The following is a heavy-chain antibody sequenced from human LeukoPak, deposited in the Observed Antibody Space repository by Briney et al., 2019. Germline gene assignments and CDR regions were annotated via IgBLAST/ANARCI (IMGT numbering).Heavy chain of an antibody. V-gene: IGHV4-30-2*01. D-gene: IGHD6-13*01. CDR1: GGSISSGGYS. CDR3: ARDGGYSSSWYNPDAFDI. Sequence: SETLSLTCAVSGGSISSGGYSWSWIRQPPGKGLEWIGYIYHSGSTYYNPSLKSRVTISVDRSKIQFSLKLSSVTAADTAVYYCARDGGYSSSWYNPDAFDIWGQGTMVTVSS. J-gene: IGHJ3*02. CDR2: IYHSGST.